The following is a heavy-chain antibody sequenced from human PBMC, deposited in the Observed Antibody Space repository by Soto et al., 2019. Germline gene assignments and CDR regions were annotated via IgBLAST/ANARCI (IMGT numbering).Heavy chain of an antibody. D-gene: IGHD3-3*01. V-gene: IGHV1-69*02. Sequence: GASVKVSCKASGGTFSSYTISWVRQAPGQGLEWMGRIIPILGIANYAQKFQGRVTITADKSTSTAYMELSSLRSEDTAVYYCARAIFGVVSPKPFDYWGQGTLVTVSS. J-gene: IGHJ4*02. CDR3: ARAIFGVVSPKPFDY. CDR2: IIPILGIA. CDR1: GGTFSSYT.